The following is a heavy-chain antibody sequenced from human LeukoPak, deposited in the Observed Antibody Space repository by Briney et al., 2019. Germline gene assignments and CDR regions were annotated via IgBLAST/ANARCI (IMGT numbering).Heavy chain of an antibody. CDR2: ISGSGTST. CDR3: ANSPERLITIFGVDYPYYFDY. Sequence: GGSLRLSCAASGFTFSSFPMSWVRQAPGKGLEWVSAISGSGTSTYYADSVKGRFTISRDNSKNTLYLQMNSLRAEDTAVYYCANSPERLITIFGVDYPYYFDYWGQGTLVTVSS. D-gene: IGHD3-3*01. V-gene: IGHV3-23*01. CDR1: GFTFSSFP. J-gene: IGHJ4*02.